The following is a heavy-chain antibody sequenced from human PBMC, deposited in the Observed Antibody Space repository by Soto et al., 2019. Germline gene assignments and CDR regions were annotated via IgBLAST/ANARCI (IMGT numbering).Heavy chain of an antibody. CDR2: INHSGST. Sequence: PSETLSLTCAVYGGSFSGYYWSWIRQPPGKGLEWIGEINHSGSTNYNPSLKSRVTISVDTSKNQFSLKLSSVTAADTAVYYCARSRIRRFLEWLPTFDYWGQGTLVTVSS. CDR3: ARSRIRRFLEWLPTFDY. J-gene: IGHJ4*02. V-gene: IGHV4-34*01. CDR1: GGSFSGYY. D-gene: IGHD3-3*01.